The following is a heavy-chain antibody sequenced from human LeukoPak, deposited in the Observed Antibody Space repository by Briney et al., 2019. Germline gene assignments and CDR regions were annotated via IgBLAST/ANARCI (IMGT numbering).Heavy chain of an antibody. J-gene: IGHJ6*02. CDR1: GYTFTSYD. D-gene: IGHD3-3*01. V-gene: IGHV1-69*04. CDR3: ASRPPPLTYYDFWSGSRMDV. CDR2: IIPILGIA. Sequence: VASVKVSCKASGYTFTSYDINWVRQATGQGLEWMGRIIPILGIANYAQKFQGRVTITADKSTSTAYMELSSLRSEDTAVYYCASRPPPLTYYDFWSGSRMDVWGQGTTVTVSS.